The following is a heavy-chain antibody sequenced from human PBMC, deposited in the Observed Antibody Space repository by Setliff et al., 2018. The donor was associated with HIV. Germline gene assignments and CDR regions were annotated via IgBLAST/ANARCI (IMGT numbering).Heavy chain of an antibody. Sequence: SETLSLTCAVYGGSLSGYYWSWIRQPPGKGLEWIGEINHGVSTNYNPSLKSRVTMSLDTSKNQFSLKLTSVTAADTAMYYCARTGWAQLIQGAWFGPWGQGVPVTVSS. CDR2: INHGVST. J-gene: IGHJ5*02. CDR1: GGSLSGYY. D-gene: IGHD2-8*01. CDR3: ARTGWAQLIQGAWFGP. V-gene: IGHV4-34*01.